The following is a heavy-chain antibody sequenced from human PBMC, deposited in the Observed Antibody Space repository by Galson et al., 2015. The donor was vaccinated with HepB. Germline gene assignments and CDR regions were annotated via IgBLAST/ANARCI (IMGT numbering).Heavy chain of an antibody. CDR3: AREGGSGWYRGGYY. J-gene: IGHJ4*02. CDR2: ISSSSSTI. Sequence: SLRLSCAASGFTFSSYSMNWVRQAPGKGLEWVSYISSSSSTIYYADSVKGRFTISRDNAKNSLYLQMNSLRAEDTAVYYCAREGGSGWYRGGYYWGQGTLVTVSS. D-gene: IGHD6-19*01. CDR1: GFTFSSYS. V-gene: IGHV3-48*01.